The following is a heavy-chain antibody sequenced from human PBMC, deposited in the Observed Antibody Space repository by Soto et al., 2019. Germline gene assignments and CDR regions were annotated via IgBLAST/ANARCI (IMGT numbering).Heavy chain of an antibody. CDR3: AAELGFGKLSVV. D-gene: IGHD3-10*01. CDR2: ILPLFGTT. V-gene: IGHV1-69*01. Sequence: QVQGVQSGVEVRRPGSSGKVSRTASGDTFKNCVISWGRQAPGQGLVWMGGILPLFGTTDFAQRFQGRLTITTDESTTTAYMELSRLRSEDTATYYCAAELGFGKLSVVWGQGTTVIVSS. J-gene: IGHJ6*02. CDR1: GDTFKNCV.